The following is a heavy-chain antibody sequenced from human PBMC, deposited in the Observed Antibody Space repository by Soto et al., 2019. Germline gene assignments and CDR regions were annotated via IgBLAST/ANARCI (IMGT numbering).Heavy chain of an antibody. J-gene: IGHJ4*01. CDR2: IYYSGRT. V-gene: IGHV4-39*01. CDR3: AGYDFCSGYSFDY. Sequence: LSLTCTVSGGSISSSSYYWGWIRQPPGKGLEWIGSIYYSGRTYYNPSLKSRVTISVDTSKTQFSLKLSSGTAADTAVYYCAGYDFCSGYSFDYWGHPTLVTVSS. D-gene: IGHD3-3*01. CDR1: GGSISSSSYY.